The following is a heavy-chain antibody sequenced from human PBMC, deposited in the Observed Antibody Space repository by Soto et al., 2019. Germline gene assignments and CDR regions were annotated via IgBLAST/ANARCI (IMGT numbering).Heavy chain of an antibody. J-gene: IGHJ4*02. Sequence: EVQLVESGGGLVQPGGSLRLSCTASGFTFSSYWMHWVRQAPGKGLVWVSRINSDGSSTSYADSVKGRFTISRDNAKNTLYLQMNSLRAEDTAVYYCARGSGGYGRSGFDYWGQGTLVTVSS. V-gene: IGHV3-74*01. CDR1: GFTFSSYW. CDR3: ARGSGGYGRSGFDY. CDR2: INSDGSST. D-gene: IGHD4-17*01.